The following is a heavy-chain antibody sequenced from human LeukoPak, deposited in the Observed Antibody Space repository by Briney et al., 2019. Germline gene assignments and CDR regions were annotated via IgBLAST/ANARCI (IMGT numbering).Heavy chain of an antibody. V-gene: IGHV3-15*01. J-gene: IGHJ6*02. Sequence: GGSLRLSCAASGFTFSNAWMSWVRQAPGKGLEWVGRIKSKTDGGTTDYAAPVKGRFTISRDDSKNTLYLQMNSLKTEDTAVYYCTTDHSGMVRPNYYYGMDVWGRGTTVTVSS. CDR1: GFTFSNAW. CDR2: IKSKTDGGTT. CDR3: TTDHSGMVRPNYYYGMDV. D-gene: IGHD3-10*01.